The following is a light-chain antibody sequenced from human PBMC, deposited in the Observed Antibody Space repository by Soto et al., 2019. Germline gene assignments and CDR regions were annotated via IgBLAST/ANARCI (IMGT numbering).Light chain of an antibody. Sequence: QSVLTQPASVSGSPGQSITISCTGTSSDIGGYNYVSWFQQHPGKVPKLVIYDVTNRPSGVALRFSASKSGNTASLSISGLQDDDEADYYCCSYSSLTSSVLFGGGTKLTVL. J-gene: IGLJ2*01. V-gene: IGLV2-14*01. CDR2: DVT. CDR3: CSYSSLTSSVL. CDR1: SSDIGGYNY.